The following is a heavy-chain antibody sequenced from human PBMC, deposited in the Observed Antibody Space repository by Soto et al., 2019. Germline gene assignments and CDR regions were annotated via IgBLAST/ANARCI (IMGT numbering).Heavy chain of an antibody. Sequence: PGGSLRLSCAASGFTFSSYGMYWVRQAPGKGLEWVAVIWYDASKQYYADSVKGRVTISRDNSKNTLYLQMNSLRAEDTAVYYCPQDFHAPDAYYYYYMDVWGKGTTVTVSS. CDR1: GFTFSSYG. J-gene: IGHJ6*03. CDR3: PQDFHAPDAYYYYYMDV. CDR2: IWYDASKQ. V-gene: IGHV3-33*06.